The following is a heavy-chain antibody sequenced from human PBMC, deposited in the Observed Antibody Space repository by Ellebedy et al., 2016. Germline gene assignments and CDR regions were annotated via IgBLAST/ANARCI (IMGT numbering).Heavy chain of an antibody. CDR3: ARDVGTMVRPIGAFDI. Sequence: SETLSLTXTVSGGSISSGSYYWSWIRQPAGKGLEWIGRIYTSGSTNYNPSLKSRVTMSVDTSKNQFSLKLSSVTAADTAVYYCARDVGTMVRPIGAFDIWGQGTMVTVSS. CDR1: GGSISSGSYY. J-gene: IGHJ3*02. CDR2: IYTSGST. D-gene: IGHD3-10*01. V-gene: IGHV4-61*02.